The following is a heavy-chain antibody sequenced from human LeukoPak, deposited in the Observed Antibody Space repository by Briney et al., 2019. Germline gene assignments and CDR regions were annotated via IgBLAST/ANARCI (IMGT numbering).Heavy chain of an antibody. CDR2: MNPNSGNT. CDR1: GYTFTSYD. Sequence: GASVKVSCKASGYTFTSYDINWVRQATGQGLEWMGWMNPNSGNTGYAQKFQGRVTITRNTSISTAYMELSSLRSEDTAVYYCAKDQRQLRAFDYWGQGTLVTVSS. V-gene: IGHV1-8*03. J-gene: IGHJ4*02. D-gene: IGHD6-13*01. CDR3: AKDQRQLRAFDY.